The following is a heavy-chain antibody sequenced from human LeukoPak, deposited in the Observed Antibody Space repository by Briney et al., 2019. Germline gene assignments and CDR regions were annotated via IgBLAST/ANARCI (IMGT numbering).Heavy chain of an antibody. CDR1: GITFSNYW. V-gene: IGHV3-7*01. CDR2: IKQDGSAK. Sequence: GGSLRLSCAASGITFSNYWMTWVRQAPGKGLEWVANIKQDGSAKYYVDSVKGRFTISRDNAKNSLYLQMNSLRAEDTAVYYCARDYRGYRAPYYFDYWGQGTLVTVSS. D-gene: IGHD2-15*01. J-gene: IGHJ4*02. CDR3: ARDYRGYRAPYYFDY.